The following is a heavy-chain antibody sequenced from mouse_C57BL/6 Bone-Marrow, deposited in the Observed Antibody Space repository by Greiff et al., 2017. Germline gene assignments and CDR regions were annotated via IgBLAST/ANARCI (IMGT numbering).Heavy chain of an antibody. D-gene: IGHD2-4*01. J-gene: IGHJ1*03. V-gene: IGHV1-69*01. CDR3: ARNDYDSYWYFDV. CDR1: GYTFTSYW. Sequence: QVQLQQSGAELVMPGASVKLSCKASGYTFTSYWMHWVKQRPGQGLEWIGEIDPSDSYTNYNQKFKGKSTLTVDKSSSTAYMQLSSLTSEDSAVYYCARNDYDSYWYFDVWGTGTTVTVS. CDR2: IDPSDSYT.